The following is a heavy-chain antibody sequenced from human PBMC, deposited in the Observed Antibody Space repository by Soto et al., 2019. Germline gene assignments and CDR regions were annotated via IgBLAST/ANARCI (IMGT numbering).Heavy chain of an antibody. CDR3: ARELTTVPTDAFDI. CDR2: ISSSSSYI. J-gene: IGHJ3*02. CDR1: GFTFSSYS. V-gene: IGHV3-21*01. D-gene: IGHD4-17*01. Sequence: GGSLRLSCAASGFTFSSYSMNWVHQAPGKGLEWVSSISSSSSYIYYADSVKGRFTISRANAKNSLYLQMNSLRAEDTAVYYCARELTTVPTDAFDIWGQGTMVTVSS.